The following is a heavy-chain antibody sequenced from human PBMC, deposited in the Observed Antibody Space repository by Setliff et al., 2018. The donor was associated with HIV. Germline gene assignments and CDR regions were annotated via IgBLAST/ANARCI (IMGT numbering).Heavy chain of an antibody. Sequence: SETLSLTCIVSGDSITSHYWSWIRQPPGKGLEWIGNIYNYGSIIYNPSLKSRVTMSVDTSQNQVSLDLDSVTAADTAVYYCARNSQEGIQPLLLASWGPGTLVTVS. CDR3: ARNSQEGIQPLLLAS. CDR1: GDSITSHY. CDR2: IYNYGSI. J-gene: IGHJ4*02. V-gene: IGHV4-59*11. D-gene: IGHD1-1*01.